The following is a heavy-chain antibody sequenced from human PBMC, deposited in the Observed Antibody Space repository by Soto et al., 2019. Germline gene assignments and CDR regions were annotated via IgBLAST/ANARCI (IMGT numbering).Heavy chain of an antibody. CDR1: GFNLSIYT. Sequence: EAQLVESGGGLVKPGGSLRVSCAASGFNLSIYTMNWVRQAPGNGLEWVSSISGNNVYVYYADSVKGRFSICIDNAKNSLTLQMNSMRAEDTAIYYCARDRCSGGSCYRTYAFDMWGQGTLVTVS. V-gene: IGHV3-21*01. CDR2: ISGNNVYV. D-gene: IGHD2-15*01. J-gene: IGHJ3*02. CDR3: ARDRCSGGSCYRTYAFDM.